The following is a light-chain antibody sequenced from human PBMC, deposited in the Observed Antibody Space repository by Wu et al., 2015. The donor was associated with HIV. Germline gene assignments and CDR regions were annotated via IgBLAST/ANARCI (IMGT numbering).Light chain of an antibody. Sequence: EKDTXSAGPVRXLHSLSLVPAETWARXPGSSXYGASSRATGIPDRFSGSGSGTDFTLTISRLEPEDFAVYYCQQYGSSPWTFGQGTKVEIK. V-gene: IGKV3-20*01. J-gene: IGKJ1*01. CDR3: QQYGSSPWT. CDR1: RXLHS. CDR2: GAS.